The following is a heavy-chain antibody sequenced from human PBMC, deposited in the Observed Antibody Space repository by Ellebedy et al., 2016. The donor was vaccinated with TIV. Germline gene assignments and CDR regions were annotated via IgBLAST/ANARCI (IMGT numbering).Heavy chain of an antibody. Sequence: ASVKVSCXASGYTFTSYDINWVRQATGQGLEWMGWMNPNSGNTGYAQKFQGRATMTRNTSISTAYMELSSLRSEDTAVYYCARVPKGSGSYYRWFDPWGQGTLVTVSS. D-gene: IGHD3-10*01. CDR2: MNPNSGNT. CDR1: GYTFTSYD. CDR3: ARVPKGSGSYYRWFDP. V-gene: IGHV1-8*01. J-gene: IGHJ5*02.